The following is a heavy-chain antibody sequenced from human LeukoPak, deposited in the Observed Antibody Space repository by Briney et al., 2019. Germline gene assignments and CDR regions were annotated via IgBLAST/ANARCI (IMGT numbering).Heavy chain of an antibody. Sequence: GGSLRLSCAASGFTFSSYGMHSVRQAPGKGLEWVAFIRYDGGNKYYADSVKGRFTISRDNSKTTLYLQMDSLRAEDTAVYYCAKVSSSERYYFDYWGQGTLVTVSS. CDR2: IRYDGGNK. J-gene: IGHJ4*02. D-gene: IGHD6-6*01. CDR3: AKVSSSERYYFDY. V-gene: IGHV3-30*02. CDR1: GFTFSSYG.